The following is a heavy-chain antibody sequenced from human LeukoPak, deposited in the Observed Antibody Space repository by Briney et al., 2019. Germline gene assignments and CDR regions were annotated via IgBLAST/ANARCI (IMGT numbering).Heavy chain of an antibody. Sequence: SETLSLTCTVSGGSISSSSYYWGWIRQPPGKGLEWIGSIYYTGSTYYNPSLKSRVTISVDMSKNQFSLNLSSATAADTAVYYCARRGDYEVDVFDYWGQGTLVTVSS. J-gene: IGHJ4*02. D-gene: IGHD4-17*01. CDR2: IYYTGST. CDR3: ARRGDYEVDVFDY. V-gene: IGHV4-39*01. CDR1: GGSISSSSYY.